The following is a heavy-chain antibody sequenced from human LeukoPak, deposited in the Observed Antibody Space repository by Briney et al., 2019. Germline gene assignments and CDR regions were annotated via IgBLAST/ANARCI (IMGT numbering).Heavy chain of an antibody. V-gene: IGHV4-59*01. Sequence: PSETLSLTCTVSGGSISSYYWSWIRQLPGKGLEWIGYIYYSGSTNYNPSLKSRVTISVDTSKNQSSLKLSSVTAADTAVYYCARDVSSTSPASGWFDPWGQGTLVTVSS. CDR2: IYYSGST. CDR1: GGSISSYY. D-gene: IGHD2-2*01. J-gene: IGHJ5*02. CDR3: ARDVSSTSPASGWFDP.